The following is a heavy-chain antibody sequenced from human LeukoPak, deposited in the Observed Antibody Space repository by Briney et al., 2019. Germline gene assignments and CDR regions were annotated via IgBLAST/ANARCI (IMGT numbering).Heavy chain of an antibody. J-gene: IGHJ3*02. Sequence: GGSLRLSCAASGFTFSDYYMSWIRQAPGKGLEWVVNIQEDGSEKYYVDSVKGRFTISRDNAKNSVYLQMDSLRAEDTAVYYCARGGPKGAFDIWGQGTMVTVSS. CDR3: ARGGPKGAFDI. CDR1: GFTFSDYY. CDR2: IQEDGSEK. D-gene: IGHD3/OR15-3a*01. V-gene: IGHV3-7*01.